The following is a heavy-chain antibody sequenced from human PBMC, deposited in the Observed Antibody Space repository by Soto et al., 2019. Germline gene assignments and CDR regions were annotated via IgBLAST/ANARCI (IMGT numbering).Heavy chain of an antibody. J-gene: IGHJ5*02. CDR2: ISGPAHAS. D-gene: IGHD3-10*02. CDR3: VKDAPQPCSA. V-gene: IGHV3-23*01. Sequence: EVQLLESGGGLVQPGGSLRISCAASGFDFSNYGMSWVRQAPGKGLEWVSAISGPAHASYYAASVKGRFTISRDNSKTTLYLHMKGLRVEDTAVYFCVKDAPQPCSAWGQGTLVTVYS. CDR1: GFDFSNYG.